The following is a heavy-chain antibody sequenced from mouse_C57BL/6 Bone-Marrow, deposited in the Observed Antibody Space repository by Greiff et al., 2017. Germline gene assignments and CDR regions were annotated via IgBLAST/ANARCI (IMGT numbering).Heavy chain of an antibody. CDR2: ISDGGSYT. Sequence: EVQVVESGGGLVKPGGSLKLSCAASGFTFSSYAMSWVRQTPEKRLEWVATISDGGSYTYYPDNVKGRFTIARDNAKNNLYLQMSHLKSEDTAMYDCAIYDGSSAFAYWGQGNVVTVSA. D-gene: IGHD1-1*01. CDR1: GFTFSSYA. CDR3: AIYDGSSAFAY. V-gene: IGHV5-4*01. J-gene: IGHJ3*01.